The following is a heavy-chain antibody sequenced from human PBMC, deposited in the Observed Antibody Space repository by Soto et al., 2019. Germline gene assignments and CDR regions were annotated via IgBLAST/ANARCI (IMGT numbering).Heavy chain of an antibody. J-gene: IGHJ5*02. CDR1: GGSINSYY. Sequence: PSETLSLTCNVSGGSINSYYWSWIRQPAGKGLEWIGRIYNTGSAKYNASLKSGVSMSIDTSHSQFTLKLSSVTAADTAVYYCTRARINWFDPWGQGILVTVSS. CDR2: IYNTGSA. V-gene: IGHV4-4*07. D-gene: IGHD2-15*01. CDR3: TRARINWFDP.